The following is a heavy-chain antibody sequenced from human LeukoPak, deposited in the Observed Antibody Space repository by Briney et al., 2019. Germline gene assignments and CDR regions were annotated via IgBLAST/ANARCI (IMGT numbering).Heavy chain of an antibody. CDR3: ARHQIVGATRSPFDY. D-gene: IGHD1-26*01. Sequence: GESLKISCKGSGYNFATYWIGGVRQTPEKDLEWMGIIYPGDSDTRYSPSFQGQITISADKSINTAYLQWSSLKASDTAIYYCARHQIVGATRSPFDYWGQGTLVTVSS. CDR2: IYPGDSDT. V-gene: IGHV5-51*01. CDR1: GYNFATYW. J-gene: IGHJ4*02.